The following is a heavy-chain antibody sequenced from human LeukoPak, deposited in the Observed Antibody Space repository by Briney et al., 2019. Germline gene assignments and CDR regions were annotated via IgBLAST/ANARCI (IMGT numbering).Heavy chain of an antibody. CDR3: ARGSSRAPENYDFWSGYYKNDAFDI. CDR2: ISAYNGNT. D-gene: IGHD3-3*01. Sequence: ASVKVSCKASGYTFTSYGISWVRQAPGQGLEWMGWISAYNGNTNYAQKLQGRVTMTTDTSTSTAYMELRSLRSDDTAVYYCARGSSRAPENYDFWSGYYKNDAFDIWGQGTMVTVSS. V-gene: IGHV1-18*01. CDR1: GYTFTSYG. J-gene: IGHJ3*02.